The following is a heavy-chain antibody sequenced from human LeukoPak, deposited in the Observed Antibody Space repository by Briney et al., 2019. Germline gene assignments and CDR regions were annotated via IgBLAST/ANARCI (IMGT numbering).Heavy chain of an antibody. CDR1: GGSISSYY. J-gene: IGHJ4*02. Sequence: PSETLSLTCTVSGGSISSYYWSWIQQPPGKGLEWIGYIYYSGSTNYNPSLKSRVTISVDTSKNQFSLKLSSVTAADTAVYYCARVGDFWSGYLPYFDYWGQGTLVTVSS. CDR3: ARVGDFWSGYLPYFDY. V-gene: IGHV4-59*01. CDR2: IYYSGST. D-gene: IGHD3-3*01.